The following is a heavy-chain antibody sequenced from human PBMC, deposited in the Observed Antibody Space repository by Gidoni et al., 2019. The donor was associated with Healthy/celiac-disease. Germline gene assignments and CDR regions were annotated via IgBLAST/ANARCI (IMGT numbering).Heavy chain of an antibody. V-gene: IGHV3-11*01. CDR2: ISSSGSTI. CDR3: AAGIQLWFEASDY. D-gene: IGHD5-18*01. Sequence: WVSYISSSGSTIYYADSVKGRFTISRDNAKNSLYLQMNSLRAEDTAVYYCAAGIQLWFEASDYWGQGTLVTVSS. J-gene: IGHJ4*02.